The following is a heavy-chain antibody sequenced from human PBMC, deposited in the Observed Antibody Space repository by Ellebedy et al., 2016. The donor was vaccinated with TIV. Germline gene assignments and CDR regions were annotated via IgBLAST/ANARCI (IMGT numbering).Heavy chain of an antibody. V-gene: IGHV4-34*01. D-gene: IGHD1-26*01. J-gene: IGHJ5*02. Sequence: SETLSLTXAVYGGSFSGYYWSWIRQPPGKGLEWIGEINHSGSTNYNPSLKSRVTISVDKSKNQFSLKLSSVTAADTAVYYCARMERSLASGWFDPWGQGTLVTVSS. CDR3: ARMERSLASGWFDP. CDR1: GGSFSGYY. CDR2: INHSGST.